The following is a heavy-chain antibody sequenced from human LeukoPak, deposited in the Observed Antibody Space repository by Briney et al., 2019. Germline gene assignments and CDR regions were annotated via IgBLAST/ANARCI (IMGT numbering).Heavy chain of an antibody. CDR2: ISSSGSTI. J-gene: IGHJ3*02. CDR1: GFTFSDYY. CDR3: ARSLGGTTLGDAFDI. V-gene: IGHV3-11*01. Sequence: GGSLRLSCAASGFTFSDYYMSWIRQAPGKGLEWVSYISSSGSTIYYADSVKGRSTISRDNAKNSLYLLMNSLRAEDTAVYYCARSLGGTTLGDAFDIWGQGTMVTVSS. D-gene: IGHD1-1*01.